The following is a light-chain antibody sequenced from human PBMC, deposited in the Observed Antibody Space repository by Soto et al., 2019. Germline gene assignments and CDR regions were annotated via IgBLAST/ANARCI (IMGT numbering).Light chain of an antibody. J-gene: IGKJ3*01. V-gene: IGKV3-11*01. CDR3: QHRANWLGT. CDR2: DAS. CDR1: QSVGSF. Sequence: EIVLTQSPATLSLSPGERATLSCTASQSVGSFLAWYQQKSGQTPRLLIYDASNRPPGIPARFSGSGSGTDSTLTISSLEPEDFAVYYWQHRANWLGTFGPGTKVDIK.